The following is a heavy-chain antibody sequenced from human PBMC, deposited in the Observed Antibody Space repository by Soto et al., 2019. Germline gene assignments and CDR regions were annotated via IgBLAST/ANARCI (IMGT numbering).Heavy chain of an antibody. J-gene: IGHJ4*02. CDR3: ARGSRGSGGNFDY. V-gene: IGHV4-34*01. Sequence: QVQLQQWGAGLLKPSETLSLTCAVYGGSFSGYYWSWIRQPPGKGLEWIGEINHSGSTNYNPSLKSRVTISVDTSKNQFSLKLSSVTAADTAVYYCARGSRGSGGNFDYWGQGTLVTVSS. CDR2: INHSGST. D-gene: IGHD2-15*01. CDR1: GGSFSGYY.